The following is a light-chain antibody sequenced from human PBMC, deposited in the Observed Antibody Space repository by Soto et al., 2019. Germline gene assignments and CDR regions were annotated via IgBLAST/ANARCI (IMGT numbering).Light chain of an antibody. Sequence: EIVMTQSPATLSVSPGERVTLSCRASQSVSNHLAWYQQKLGQAPRLLIYAASTRATGIPARFRGSGSGTEFTLTISSLQSEDFAVYYCQQYINWPPWTFGQGTKVDI. J-gene: IGKJ1*01. CDR3: QQYINWPPWT. CDR1: QSVSNH. CDR2: AAS. V-gene: IGKV3-15*01.